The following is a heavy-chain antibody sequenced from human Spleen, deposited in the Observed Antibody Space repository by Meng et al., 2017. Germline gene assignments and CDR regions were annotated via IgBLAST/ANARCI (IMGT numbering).Heavy chain of an antibody. D-gene: IGHD6-13*01. CDR1: GFTFDDYA. V-gene: IGHV3-9*01. Sequence: GGSLRLSCAASGFTFDDYAMHWVRQAPGKGLEWVSGISWNSGSIGYADSVKGRFTISRDNSKNTLYLQMNSLRAEDTAVYYCARRDSSSWYGDWFDPWGQGTLVTVSS. CDR3: ARRDSSSWYGDWFDP. CDR2: ISWNSGSI. J-gene: IGHJ5*02.